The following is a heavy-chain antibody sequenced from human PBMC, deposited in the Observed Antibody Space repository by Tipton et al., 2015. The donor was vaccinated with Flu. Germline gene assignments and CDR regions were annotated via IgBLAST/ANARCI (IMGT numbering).Heavy chain of an antibody. J-gene: IGHJ1*01. D-gene: IGHD4-17*01. V-gene: IGHV4-59*01. Sequence: TLSLTCAVYGGSFSGYYWSWIRQPPGKGLEWIGYIYYSGSTNYNPSLKSRVTISVDTSKNQFSLKLSSVTAADTAVYYCASSTTCGDYVYFQHWGQGTLVTVSS. CDR2: IYYSGST. CDR3: ASSTTCGDYVYFQH. CDR1: GGSFSGYY.